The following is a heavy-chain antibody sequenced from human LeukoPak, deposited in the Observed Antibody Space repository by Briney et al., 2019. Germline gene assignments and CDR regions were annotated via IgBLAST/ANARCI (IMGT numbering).Heavy chain of an antibody. CDR3: AGDLGSSRGNDAFDI. V-gene: IGHV3-21*01. D-gene: IGHD2-2*01. CDR2: ISSSSSYI. Sequence: GGSLRPSCAASGFTFSSYSMNWVRQAPGKGLEWVSSISSSSSYIYYADSVKGRFTISRDNAKNSLYLQMNSLRAEDTAVYYCAGDLGSSRGNDAFDIWGQGTMVTVSS. CDR1: GFTFSSYS. J-gene: IGHJ3*02.